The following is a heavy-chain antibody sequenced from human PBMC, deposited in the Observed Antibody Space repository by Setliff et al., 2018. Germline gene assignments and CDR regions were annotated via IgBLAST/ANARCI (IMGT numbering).Heavy chain of an antibody. CDR3: AKDSRYCSGGSCSEPDAFDI. J-gene: IGHJ3*02. Sequence: PGGSLRLSCAASGFAFSSSAMSWVRQAPGKGLEWVSGIARGSRVTYYADSVKGRFTISRDNSKNTLFLQMNSLRAEDTAIYYCAKDSRYCSGGSCSEPDAFDIWGQGTMVTVSS. D-gene: IGHD2-15*01. V-gene: IGHV3-23*01. CDR1: GFAFSSSA. CDR2: IARGSRVT.